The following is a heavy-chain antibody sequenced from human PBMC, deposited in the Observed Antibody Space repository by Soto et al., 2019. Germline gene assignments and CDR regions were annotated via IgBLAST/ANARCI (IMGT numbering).Heavy chain of an antibody. Sequence: GGSLRLSCAASGFTFNIYALHWVRQAPGKGLEWVAVISFDGTKKYYSDSVKGRFTISRDNLKNTLYLQMNNLRVEDATLYFCAREDDYGYRYINYGLDVWGQGTKVTVSS. CDR1: GFTFNIYA. V-gene: IGHV3-30-3*01. CDR3: AREDDYGYRYINYGLDV. CDR2: ISFDGTKK. J-gene: IGHJ6*02. D-gene: IGHD4-17*01.